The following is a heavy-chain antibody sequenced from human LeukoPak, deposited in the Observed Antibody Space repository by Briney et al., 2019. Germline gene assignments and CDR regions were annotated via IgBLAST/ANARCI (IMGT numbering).Heavy chain of an antibody. CDR2: IRQDGGET. J-gene: IGHJ3*02. Sequence: GGSLRLSCAASGFTFSSFWMTWVRKAPGKGLEWVANIRQDGGETYYVDSVKGRFTISRDNAKTSLYLQMTSLRAEDAAVYYCARRYHFDSSGLHWRSPFDIWGQGTMVAVSS. D-gene: IGHD3-22*01. CDR3: ARRYHFDSSGLHWRSPFDI. CDR1: GFTFSSFW. V-gene: IGHV3-7*01.